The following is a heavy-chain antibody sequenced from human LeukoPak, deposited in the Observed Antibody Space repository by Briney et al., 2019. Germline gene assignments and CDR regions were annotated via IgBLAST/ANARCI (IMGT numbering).Heavy chain of an antibody. CDR1: GFTFSSYW. CDR2: IKQDGSEK. Sequence: GGSLRLSCAPSGFTFSSYWMSWVRQAPGKGLEWVANIKQDGSEKYYVDSVKGRFTISRDNAKNSLYLQMNSLRAEDTAVYYCARELSHSSSWINDAFDIWGQGTMVTVSS. D-gene: IGHD6-13*01. CDR3: ARELSHSSSWINDAFDI. J-gene: IGHJ3*02. V-gene: IGHV3-7*01.